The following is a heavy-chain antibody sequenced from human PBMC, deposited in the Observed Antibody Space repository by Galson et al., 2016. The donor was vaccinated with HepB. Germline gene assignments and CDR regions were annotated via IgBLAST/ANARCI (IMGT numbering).Heavy chain of an antibody. CDR3: ARGGPVDYVDKPDYFDY. Sequence: SAKVSCKASGFLINSYAINWVRQAPGHGLEWMGWVSGYNGNTKYAQKCQDRVTMTTDTYTTTTDLEVRRLSSDDTAVSYSARGGPVDYVDKPDYFDYWGQGTVVTVSS. D-gene: IGHD4-17*01. J-gene: IGHJ4*02. CDR2: VSGYNGNT. CDR1: GFLINSYA. V-gene: IGHV1-18*01.